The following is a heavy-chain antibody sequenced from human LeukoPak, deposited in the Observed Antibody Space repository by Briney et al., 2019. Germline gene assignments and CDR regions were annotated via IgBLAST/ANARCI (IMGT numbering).Heavy chain of an antibody. CDR2: VHLDGRT. CDR1: GGSVINTNW. Sequence: PSETLSLTCGVSGGSVINTNWWTWVRQPPGKGLEWIGEVHLDGRTNYNPSLESRLTMSVDVSENQVSLKLTSVTATDTAVYYCAREGGFYRPLDYSGQGTLVTVSS. CDR3: AREGGFYRPLDY. V-gene: IGHV4-4*02. J-gene: IGHJ4*02. D-gene: IGHD3-3*01.